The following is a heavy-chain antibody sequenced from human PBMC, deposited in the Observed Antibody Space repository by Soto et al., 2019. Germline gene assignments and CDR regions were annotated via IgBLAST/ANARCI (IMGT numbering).Heavy chain of an antibody. Sequence: QVQLVQSGAEVEKPGASVKISCKASGYSFTSQYVHWVRQAPGQGLEWMGIINPNGGSTTYAQKFQGKVTMTRDPGPSTVPMGRGSLALGGTAGFFYARGGGLRPGGGGTEPLDIWGQGTMVTVAS. CDR1: GYSFTSQY. D-gene: IGHD3-16*01. CDR2: INPNGGST. J-gene: IGHJ3*02. V-gene: IGHV1-46*03. CDR3: ARGGGLRPGGGGTEPLDI.